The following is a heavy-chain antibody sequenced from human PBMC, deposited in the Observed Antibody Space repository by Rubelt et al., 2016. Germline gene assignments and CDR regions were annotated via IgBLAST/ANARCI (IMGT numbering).Heavy chain of an antibody. CDR1: EYSFSSFG. V-gene: IGHV7-4-1*02. CDR3: ARDSGTYLFDY. D-gene: IGHD1-26*01. Sequence: QVQLVQSGSELKKPGASVKVSCKASEYSFSSFGMHWVRQAPGQGLQWIGWINTNTADPTYAQDFTGRFVFSLDTAGSTAYLHISSLKAEGTGVYYCARDSGTYLFDYWGQGTLVTVSS. J-gene: IGHJ4*02. CDR2: INTNTADP.